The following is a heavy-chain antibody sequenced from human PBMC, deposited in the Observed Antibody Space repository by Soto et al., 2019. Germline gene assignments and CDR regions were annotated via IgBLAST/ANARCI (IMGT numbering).Heavy chain of an antibody. CDR3: AHRRGLWFGESTLDY. Sequence: QMTLKESGPALLKPPKNLTLTCTFSGFSLSTRGVGVGWICQPPGNALEWLALIYWDDDKRYRPSLKSRRTNTKDTSKNQVVLTMANMDPVDTATYYWAHRRGLWFGESTLDYWGQGTLVTVSS. D-gene: IGHD3-10*01. CDR2: IYWDDDK. CDR1: GFSLSTRGVG. J-gene: IGHJ4*02. V-gene: IGHV2-5*02.